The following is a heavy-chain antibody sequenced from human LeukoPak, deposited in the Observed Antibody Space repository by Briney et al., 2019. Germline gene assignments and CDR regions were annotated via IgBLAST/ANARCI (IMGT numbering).Heavy chain of an antibody. CDR3: ARLMYYYDSSGYYSQYFDY. Sequence: GESLKISCKGSGYSFTSYWIGWVRQMPGKGLEWMGIIYPGDSDTRYSPSFQGQVTISADKSISTAYLQWSSLKASDTAMYYCARLMYYYDSSGYYSQYFDYWGRGTLVTVSS. CDR1: GYSFTSYW. D-gene: IGHD3-22*01. V-gene: IGHV5-51*01. J-gene: IGHJ4*02. CDR2: IYPGDSDT.